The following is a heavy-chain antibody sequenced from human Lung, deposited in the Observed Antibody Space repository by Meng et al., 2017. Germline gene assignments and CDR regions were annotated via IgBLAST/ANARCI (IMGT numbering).Heavy chain of an antibody. D-gene: IGHD2-2*01. V-gene: IGHV3-74*01. Sequence: GGSLRLSCAASGFTFSSYWMHWVREAPGKGLMWVSHINSDGNSTSYADSVKGRFTISRDNAKNTLYLQMNSLRAEDTAVYYCARSYCTSSSCPVDYWGQGTLVTVSS. CDR2: INSDGNST. J-gene: IGHJ4*02. CDR1: GFTFSSYW. CDR3: ARSYCTSSSCPVDY.